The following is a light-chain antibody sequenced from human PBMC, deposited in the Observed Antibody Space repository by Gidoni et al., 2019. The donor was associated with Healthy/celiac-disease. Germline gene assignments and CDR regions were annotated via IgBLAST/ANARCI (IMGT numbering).Light chain of an antibody. CDR3: QQRSNWPWT. J-gene: IGKJ1*01. CDR1: QSVSSY. Sequence: LTQSPATLSLSPGERATLSCRASQSVSSYLAWYQQKPGQAPRLLIYDASNRATGIPARFSGSGSGTDFTLPISSLEPEDFAVYYCQQRSNWPWTFGQGTKVEIK. CDR2: DAS. V-gene: IGKV3-11*01.